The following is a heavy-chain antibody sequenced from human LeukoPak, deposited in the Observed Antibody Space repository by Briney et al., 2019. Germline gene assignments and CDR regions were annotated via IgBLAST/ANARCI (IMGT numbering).Heavy chain of an antibody. V-gene: IGHV1-2*02. CDR1: GYTFTGYF. CDR3: ARGRAGDYFDY. J-gene: IGHJ4*02. Sequence: GASVKVSCKTSGYTFTGYFIHWVRQAPGQGLEWMGWINPNGGGTSNLQKFQGRVAMTRDTSISTAYMDLSRLRSDDTAVYYCARGRAGDYFDYWGQGTLVTVSS. CDR2: INPNGGGT.